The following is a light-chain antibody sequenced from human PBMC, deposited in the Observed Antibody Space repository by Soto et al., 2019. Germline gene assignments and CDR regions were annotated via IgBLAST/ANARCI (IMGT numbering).Light chain of an antibody. CDR3: QHYNGFSIT. J-gene: IGKJ5*01. Sequence: DIQMTHSPSSLSASVADRVTITCRASQGIRNDLGWYQQKPGKAPKLLIHKASSLESGVPSRFSGSGSGTEFTLTISSLQPDDFATYYCQHYNGFSITFGQGTRLEIK. CDR1: QGIRND. CDR2: KAS. V-gene: IGKV1-5*03.